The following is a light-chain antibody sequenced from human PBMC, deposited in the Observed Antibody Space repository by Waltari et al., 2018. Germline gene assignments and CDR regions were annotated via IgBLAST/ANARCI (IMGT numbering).Light chain of an antibody. CDR2: GAS. V-gene: IGKV3-11*01. Sequence: EIVLTQSPATLSLSPGERATLSCWASQSVSGHLAWYQQKPGQAPRLLIYGASSRATGIPARFSGSGSGTDFTLTISSLEPEDVGVYHCYQHSSGYTFGPGTKLDVK. CDR3: YQHSSGYT. CDR1: QSVSGH. J-gene: IGKJ3*01.